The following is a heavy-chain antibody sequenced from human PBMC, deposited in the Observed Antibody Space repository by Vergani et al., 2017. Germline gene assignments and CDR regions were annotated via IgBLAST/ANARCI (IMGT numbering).Heavy chain of an antibody. V-gene: IGHV3-30*02. J-gene: IGHJ6*02. CDR1: GFSFSTYG. CDR2: LRYDGSNE. Sequence: QVQLVESGGGVVQPGGSLRLSCAASGFSFSTYGMHWVRPAPGRGLEWVACLRYDGSNEYYGDAVKGRFIISRDNSKNMLSLEMHSLRPEDTAVYYCANSYCSSLSCYAFYGMEVWGQGTTVTVSS. CDR3: ANSYCSSLSCYAFYGMEV. D-gene: IGHD2-2*01.